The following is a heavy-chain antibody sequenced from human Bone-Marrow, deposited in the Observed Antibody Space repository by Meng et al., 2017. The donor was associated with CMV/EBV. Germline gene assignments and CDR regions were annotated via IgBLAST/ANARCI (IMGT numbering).Heavy chain of an antibody. V-gene: IGHV1-2*02. Sequence: FCKPSGYTFTDFWIHGVRQAPGQGPEWMGWINPKSGGTNFAQKFEGRVTMTADTFTRTIYLELNGLRNDDTAIYYCARDVQSGAAGYWGQGTLVTVSS. CDR2: INPKSGGT. CDR1: GYTFTDFW. J-gene: IGHJ4*02. CDR3: ARDVQSGAAGY. D-gene: IGHD3-10*01.